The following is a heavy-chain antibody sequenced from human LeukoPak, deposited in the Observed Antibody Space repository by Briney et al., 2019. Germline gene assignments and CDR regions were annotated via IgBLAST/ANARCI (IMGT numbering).Heavy chain of an antibody. Sequence: GGSLRLSCAASGFTFSSYGMHWVRQAPGKGLEWVAVISYDGTNKYYADSVKGRFTISRDNSKNTLYLQMNSLRAEDTAVYYCAKGARLEQWLIEISFDYWGQGTLVTVSS. CDR2: ISYDGTNK. CDR3: AKGARLEQWLIEISFDY. V-gene: IGHV3-30*18. D-gene: IGHD6-19*01. CDR1: GFTFSSYG. J-gene: IGHJ4*02.